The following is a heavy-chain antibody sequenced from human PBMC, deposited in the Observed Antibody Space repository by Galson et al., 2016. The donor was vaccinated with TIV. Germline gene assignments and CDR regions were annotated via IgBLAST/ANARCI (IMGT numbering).Heavy chain of an antibody. D-gene: IGHD5-24*01. CDR3: AHNQANGYNNWFDP. CDR1: GDSFSKYV. V-gene: IGHV1-69*04. CDR2: IIPSLGVT. Sequence: QSGAEVKKPGASVKVSCKASGDSFSKYVISWVRQAPGQGLQWMGRIIPSLGVTNYAQRFQARVTITADKSSSTVYMEVTNLTSEDTAIYYCAHNQANGYNNWFDPGGQGTLVTVSS. J-gene: IGHJ5*02.